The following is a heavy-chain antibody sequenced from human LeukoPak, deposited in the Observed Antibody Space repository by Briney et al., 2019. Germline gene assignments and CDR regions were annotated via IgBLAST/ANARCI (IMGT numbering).Heavy chain of an antibody. CDR2: IYSSGST. D-gene: IGHD3-10*01. J-gene: IGHJ6*03. CDR1: GGSISGGSYC. V-gene: IGHV4-61*09. Sequence: SETLSLTCTVSGGSISGGSYCWSWIRQPAGKGLEWIGHIYSSGSTNYNPSLKSRVTISVDRSKNQFSLKLSSVTAADTAVYYCARDPGIMLRGSRGGYDGNYYYMDVWGKGTTVTISS. CDR3: ARDPGIMLRGSRGGYDGNYYYMDV.